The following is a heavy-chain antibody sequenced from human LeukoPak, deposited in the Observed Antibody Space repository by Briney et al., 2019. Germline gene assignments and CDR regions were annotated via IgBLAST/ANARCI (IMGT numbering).Heavy chain of an antibody. CDR2: MNPNSGNT. Sequence: ASVKVSCKASGYTFTSYDINWVRQATGQGLEWMGWMNPNSGNTGYAQKFQGRVTMTRNTSISTAYMELSSLRSEDTAVYYCARFGGSYFAFYDAFDIWGQGTMVTVSS. D-gene: IGHD1-26*01. CDR1: GYTFTSYD. CDR3: ARFGGSYFAFYDAFDI. J-gene: IGHJ3*02. V-gene: IGHV1-8*01.